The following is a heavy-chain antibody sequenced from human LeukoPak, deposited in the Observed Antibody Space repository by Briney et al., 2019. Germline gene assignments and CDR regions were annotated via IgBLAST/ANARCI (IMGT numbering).Heavy chain of an antibody. V-gene: IGHV3-66*02. D-gene: IGHD2-15*01. CDR2: IYSGGST. J-gene: IGHJ4*02. CDR1: GFTVSSNY. CDR3: ARENRDYCSGGSCYSYLDY. Sequence: GGSLRLSCAASGFTVSSNYMSWVRQAPGKGLEWVSVIYSGGSTYYADSVKGRFTISRDNSKNTLYLQMNSLRAEDTAVYYCARENRDYCSGGSCYSYLDYWGQGTLVTVSS.